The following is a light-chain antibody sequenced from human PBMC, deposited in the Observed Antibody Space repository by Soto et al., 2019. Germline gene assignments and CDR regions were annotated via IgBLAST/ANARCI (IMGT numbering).Light chain of an antibody. CDR2: AAS. V-gene: IGKV1-39*01. J-gene: IGKJ3*01. CDR1: QTISSY. CDR3: QQSYSTPFT. Sequence: DLQMTQSPSSLSASVGDRVTIACRASQTISSYLNWYQQKPGKAPKLLIYAASSLQSGVPSRFSGSGSGTDFTLTISTLQPEDFATYYCQQSYSTPFTFGPGTNMDIK.